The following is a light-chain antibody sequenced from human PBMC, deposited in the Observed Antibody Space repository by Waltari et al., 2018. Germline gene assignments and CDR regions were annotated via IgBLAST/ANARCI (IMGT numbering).Light chain of an antibody. CDR3: CSYDGGGVL. J-gene: IGLJ2*01. CDR1: SRAVGGYNF. V-gene: IGLV2-23*02. CDR2: EVT. Sequence: QSALTQPASVSGSPGQSITISCTGSSRAVGGYNFVSWYQRHPDKVPKLIIYEVTKRPSGVSDRFSGSKSGNMASLTISGLQGEDEADYFCCSYDGGGVLFGGGTQLTVL.